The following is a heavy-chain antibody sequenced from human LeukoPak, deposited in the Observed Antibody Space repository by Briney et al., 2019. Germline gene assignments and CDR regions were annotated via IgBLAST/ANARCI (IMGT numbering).Heavy chain of an antibody. D-gene: IGHD6-13*01. CDR2: IDPSGGST. J-gene: IGHJ4*02. CDR1: GYTFTGYY. CDR3: TKGGGSSSWYDY. V-gene: IGHV1-46*03. Sequence: ASVKVSCKASGYTFTGYYMHWVRQAPGQGLEWMGIIDPSGGSTTYAQKFQGRVTMTRDTSTSTVYMQLSSLRSEDTAVYYCTKGGGSSSWYDYWGQGTLVTVSS.